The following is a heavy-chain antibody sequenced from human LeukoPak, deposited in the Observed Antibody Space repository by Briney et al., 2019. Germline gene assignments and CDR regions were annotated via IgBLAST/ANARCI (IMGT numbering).Heavy chain of an antibody. CDR3: ARGPGWNYFDY. V-gene: IGHV3-66*01. Sequence: GGSLRLSCAASGFTFSSYAMSWVRQAPGKGLEWVSFIYRDGSANYTDSVKGRFTISRDNSKNTVYLQMNSLRAEDTAVYYCARGPGWNYFDYWGQGTLVTVSS. CDR1: GFTFSSYA. J-gene: IGHJ4*02. D-gene: IGHD2-15*01. CDR2: IYRDGSA.